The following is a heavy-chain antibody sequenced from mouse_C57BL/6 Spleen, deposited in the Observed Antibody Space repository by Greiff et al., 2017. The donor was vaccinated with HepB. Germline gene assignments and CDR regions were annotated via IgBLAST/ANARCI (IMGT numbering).Heavy chain of an antibody. J-gene: IGHJ2*01. Sequence: EVQLQQSGPVLARPGASVKMSCKTSGYTFTSYWMHWVKQRPGQGLEWIGAIYPGNSDTSYNQKFKGKAKLTAVTSASTAYMELSSLTNEDSAVYYCTPIYYDYDVGFDYWGQGTTLTVSS. D-gene: IGHD2-4*01. V-gene: IGHV1-5*01. CDR3: TPIYYDYDVGFDY. CDR2: IYPGNSDT. CDR1: GYTFTSYW.